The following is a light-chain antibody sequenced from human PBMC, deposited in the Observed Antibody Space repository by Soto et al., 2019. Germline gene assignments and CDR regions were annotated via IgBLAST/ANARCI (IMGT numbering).Light chain of an antibody. V-gene: IGKV3-15*01. CDR1: QSISSN. Sequence: EIVMTQSPATLSRSPGERATLSYRASQSISSNLAWYQQSPGQAPRLLIHGASTRATGIPARFSGRGSGTEFTLTISSLQSEDFSVYYCHQYNNWPRTFGQGTKVEIK. CDR3: HQYNNWPRT. CDR2: GAS. J-gene: IGKJ1*01.